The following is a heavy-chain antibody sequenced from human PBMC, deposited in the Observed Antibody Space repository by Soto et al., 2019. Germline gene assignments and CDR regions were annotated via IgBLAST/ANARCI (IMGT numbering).Heavy chain of an antibody. Sequence: GGSLRLSCTASGFTFSDSWMTWVRQAPGKGLEWVARIKPDESEKKYADSVKGRFSISRDNAKNSMYLQMDSLRGEDTAVYYCVRGGSNYASWGQGTLVTVSS. J-gene: IGHJ5*02. CDR3: VRGGSNYAS. V-gene: IGHV3-7*01. D-gene: IGHD4-4*01. CDR1: GFTFSDSW. CDR2: IKPDESEK.